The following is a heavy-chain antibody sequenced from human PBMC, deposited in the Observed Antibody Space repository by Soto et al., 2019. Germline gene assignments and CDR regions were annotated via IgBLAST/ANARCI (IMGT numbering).Heavy chain of an antibody. J-gene: IGHJ4*02. V-gene: IGHV3-23*01. D-gene: IGHD6-19*01. Sequence: GGSLRLSCAASGFTFSSYAMSWVRQAPGKGLEWVSAISGSGGSTYYADSVKGRFAISRDNSKNTLYLQMNSLRAEDTAVYYCAKSPGSSGWYYFDYWGQGTLVTVSS. CDR1: GFTFSSYA. CDR2: ISGSGGST. CDR3: AKSPGSSGWYYFDY.